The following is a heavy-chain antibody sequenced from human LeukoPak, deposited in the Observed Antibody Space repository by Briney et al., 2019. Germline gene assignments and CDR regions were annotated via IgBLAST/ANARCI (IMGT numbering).Heavy chain of an antibody. V-gene: IGHV3-48*03. D-gene: IGHD3-22*01. J-gene: IGHJ5*02. Sequence: GGSLRLSCAASGFTFSSYEMNWVRQAPGKGLEWVSYISSSGSTIYYADSVKGRFTISRDNAKNSLYLQMKRLRAEDRAVYYCARHSTYYYDSSGSSRRSNWFDPWGQGTLVTVSS. CDR3: ARHSTYYYDSSGSSRRSNWFDP. CDR1: GFTFSSYE. CDR2: ISSSGSTI.